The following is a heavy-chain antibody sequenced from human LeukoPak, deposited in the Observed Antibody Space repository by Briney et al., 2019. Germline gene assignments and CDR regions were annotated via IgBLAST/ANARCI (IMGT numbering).Heavy chain of an antibody. V-gene: IGHV1-24*01. CDR1: GYTLTELS. Sequence: APVKVSCKVSGYTLTELSMHWVRQAPGKGLEWMGGFDPEDGETIYAQKFQGRVTMTEDTSTDTAYMELSSLRSEDTAVYYCATWDAGGGYLGYWGQGTLVTVSS. CDR3: ATWDAGGGYLGY. CDR2: FDPEDGET. J-gene: IGHJ4*02. D-gene: IGHD3-16*02.